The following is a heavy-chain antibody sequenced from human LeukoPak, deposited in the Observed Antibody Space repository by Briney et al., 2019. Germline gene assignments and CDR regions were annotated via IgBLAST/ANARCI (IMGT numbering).Heavy chain of an antibody. V-gene: IGHV3-48*03. CDR2: ITGSGDTI. CDR3: ARERTTIVSGTTIGAY. J-gene: IGHJ4*02. D-gene: IGHD2/OR15-2a*01. Sequence: GGSPRLSCSASGFTFSSYEMNWVRQAPGKGLEWISYITGSGDTIYYADSVKGRFTISRDNAKNSLFLQMNSLTADDTAVYYCARERTTIVSGTTIGAYWGQGTLVTVSS. CDR1: GFTFSSYE.